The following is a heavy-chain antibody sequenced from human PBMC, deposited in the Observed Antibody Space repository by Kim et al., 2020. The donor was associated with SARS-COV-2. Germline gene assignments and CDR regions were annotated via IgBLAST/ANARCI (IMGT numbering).Heavy chain of an antibody. J-gene: IGHJ6*02. CDR3: ARANYDFWSGYNVFGMDV. D-gene: IGHD3-3*01. CDR2: IYYSGST. CDR1: GGSISSYY. Sequence: SETLSLTCTVSGGSISSYYWSWIRQPPGKGLEWIGYIYYSGSTNYNPSLKSRVTISVDTSKNQFSLKLSSVTAADTAVYYCARANYDFWSGYNVFGMDVWGQGTTVTVSS. V-gene: IGHV4-59*13.